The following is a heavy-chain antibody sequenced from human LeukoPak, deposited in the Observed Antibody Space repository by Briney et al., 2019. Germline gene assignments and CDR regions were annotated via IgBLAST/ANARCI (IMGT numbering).Heavy chain of an antibody. V-gene: IGHV1-46*01. J-gene: IGHJ4*02. CDR1: GYTSTSYY. Sequence: GASVKVSCKASGYTSTSYYMHWVRQAPGQGLEWMGIINPSGGSTSYAQKFQGRVTITRDTSASIVYMELSSLRSEDTAVYYCARGIWSDHLVAYFLDSWGQGTLVTVSS. CDR3: ARGIWSDHLVAYFLDS. CDR2: INPSGGST. D-gene: IGHD5-12*01.